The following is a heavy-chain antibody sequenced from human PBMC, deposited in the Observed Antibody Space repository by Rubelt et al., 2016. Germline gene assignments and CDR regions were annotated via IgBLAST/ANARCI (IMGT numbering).Heavy chain of an antibody. CDR2: INHSGST. CDR1: GGSFSGYY. Sequence: QVQLQQWGAGLLKPSETLSLTCAVYGGSFSGYYWSWIRQPPGKGLEWIGEINHSGSTNYNPSLKSRVTRSVETSKNQVSLKLGAVSGADTAVYYCARGLARAAAAPRRLWFDPWGQGTLVTVSS. CDR3: ARGLARAAAAPRRLWFDP. J-gene: IGHJ5*02. V-gene: IGHV4-34*01. D-gene: IGHD6-13*01.